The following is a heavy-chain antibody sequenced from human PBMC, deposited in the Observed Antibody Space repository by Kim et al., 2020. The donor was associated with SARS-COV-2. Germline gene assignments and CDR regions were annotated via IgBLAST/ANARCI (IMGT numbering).Heavy chain of an antibody. V-gene: IGHV4-59*01. CDR2: IYYSGRP. CDR3: ARAEGRLLWLGTEVLDAFDI. CDR1: GGPISSYY. J-gene: IGHJ3*02. D-gene: IGHD3-10*01. Sequence: SETLSLTCTVSGGPISSYYWSWIRQPKGKGLEWIGYIYYSGRPKYNPSLKSRVTISVDQSKKQFSLKLSAVTAADTAVYYRARAEGRLLWLGTEVLDAFDIWGQGTMVTVSS.